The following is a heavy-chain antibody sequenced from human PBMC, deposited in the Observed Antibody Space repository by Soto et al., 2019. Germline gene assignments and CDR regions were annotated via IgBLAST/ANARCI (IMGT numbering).Heavy chain of an antibody. J-gene: IGHJ6*02. V-gene: IGHV3-23*01. CDR3: AKVSDYGSGSYYNPLIYYYYGMDV. CDR1: GFTFSSYA. D-gene: IGHD3-10*01. Sequence: PGGSLRLSCAASGFTFSSYAMSWVRQAPGKGLEWVSAISGSGGSTYYADSVKGRFTISRDNSKNTLYLQMNSLRAEDTAVYYCAKVSDYGSGSYYNPLIYYYYGMDVWGQGTTVTVYS. CDR2: ISGSGGST.